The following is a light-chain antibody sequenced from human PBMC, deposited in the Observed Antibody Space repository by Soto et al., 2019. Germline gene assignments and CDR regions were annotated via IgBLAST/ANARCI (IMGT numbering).Light chain of an antibody. J-gene: IGKJ5*01. CDR1: QSLSTSY. V-gene: IGKV3-20*01. Sequence: EIVLTQSPGTLSLFPGERATLSCRASQSLSTSYLAWYRLKPGQAPRLLIYAASSRASGIPDRFSGSGSGTDFTLTISRLEPDDFAVYYCQQYGSSPTFGQGTRLEMK. CDR2: AAS. CDR3: QQYGSSPT.